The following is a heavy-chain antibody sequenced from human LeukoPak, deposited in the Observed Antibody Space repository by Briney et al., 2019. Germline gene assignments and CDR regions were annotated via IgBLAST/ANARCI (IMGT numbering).Heavy chain of an antibody. J-gene: IGHJ4*02. Sequence: SETLSLTCTVSGYSISSGYYWGWIRQPPGKGLEWLGSIYHSGSTYFNPSLKSRVTMSVDTSKNQFSLKLSSVTAADTAVYYCARFYSSGWLDYWGQGTLVTVSS. D-gene: IGHD6-19*01. CDR1: GYSISSGYY. CDR3: ARFYSSGWLDY. V-gene: IGHV4-38-2*02. CDR2: IYHSGST.